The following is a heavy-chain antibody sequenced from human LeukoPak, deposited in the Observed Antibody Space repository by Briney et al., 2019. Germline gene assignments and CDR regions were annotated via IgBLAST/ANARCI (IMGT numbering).Heavy chain of an antibody. V-gene: IGHV1-69*06. D-gene: IGHD6-13*01. CDR2: IIPIFGTA. CDR1: GYSSTNYG. CDR3: ARARLTGYSSSWYLPDWFDP. Sequence: SVKVSCKASGYSSTNYGISWVRQAPGQGLEWMGGIIPIFGTANYAQKFQGRVTITADKSTSTAYMELSSLRSEDTAVYYCARARLTGYSSSWYLPDWFDPWGQGTLVTVSS. J-gene: IGHJ5*02.